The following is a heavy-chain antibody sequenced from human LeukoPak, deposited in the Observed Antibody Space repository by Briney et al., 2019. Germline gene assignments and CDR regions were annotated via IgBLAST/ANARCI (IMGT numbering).Heavy chain of an antibody. CDR3: ARGSGWELDSDAFDI. V-gene: IGHV1-8*03. CDR1: GGTFSSYA. Sequence: ASVKVSCKAPGGTFSSYAINWVRQATGQGLEWMGWMNPNSGNTGYAQKFQGRVTITRNTSISTAYMELSSLRSEDTAVYYCARGSGWELDSDAFDIWGQGTMVAVSS. CDR2: MNPNSGNT. D-gene: IGHD1-26*01. J-gene: IGHJ3*02.